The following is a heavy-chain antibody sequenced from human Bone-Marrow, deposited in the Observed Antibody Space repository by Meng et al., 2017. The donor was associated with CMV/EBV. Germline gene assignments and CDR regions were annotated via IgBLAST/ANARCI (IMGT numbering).Heavy chain of an antibody. CDR1: GFTFSSYS. D-gene: IGHD2-15*01. CDR2: ISSSSSYI. J-gene: IGHJ6*02. CDR3: AREIGSHKNDMDY. V-gene: IGHV3-21*01. Sequence: GESLKISCAASGFTFSSYSMNWVRQAPGKGLEWVSSISSSSSYIYYADSVKGRFTISRDNAKNSLYLQMNSLRAADTAVYYCAREIGSHKNDMDYWGQGTTVTGSS.